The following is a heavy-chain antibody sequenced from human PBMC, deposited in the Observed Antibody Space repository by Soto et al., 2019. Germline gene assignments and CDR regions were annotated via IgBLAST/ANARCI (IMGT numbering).Heavy chain of an antibody. CDR3: ARDQDYYDSSGDSRGDFDY. Sequence: GGSLRLSCAASGFTFSSYSMNWVRQAPGKGLEWVSSISSSSYIYYADSVKGRFTISRDNAKNSLYLQMNSLRAEDTAVYYCARDQDYYDSSGDSRGDFDYWGQGTLVTVSS. CDR1: GFTFSSYS. V-gene: IGHV3-21*01. D-gene: IGHD3-22*01. CDR2: ISSSSYI. J-gene: IGHJ4*02.